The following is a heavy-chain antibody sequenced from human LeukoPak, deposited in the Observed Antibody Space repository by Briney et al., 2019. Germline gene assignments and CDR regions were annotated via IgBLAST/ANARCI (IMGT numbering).Heavy chain of an antibody. CDR1: GGSISSSSYY. Sequence: SETLSLTCTVPGGSISSSSYYWGWLRQPPGKGLEWIGSIYYSGSTYYNPSLKSRVTISVDTSKNQFSLKLSSVTAADTAVYYCARPSTVVVPAALVFWSGGITDYWGQGTLVTVSS. CDR3: ARPSTVVVPAALVFWSGGITDY. D-gene: IGHD2-2*01. CDR2: IYYSGST. J-gene: IGHJ4*02. V-gene: IGHV4-39*01.